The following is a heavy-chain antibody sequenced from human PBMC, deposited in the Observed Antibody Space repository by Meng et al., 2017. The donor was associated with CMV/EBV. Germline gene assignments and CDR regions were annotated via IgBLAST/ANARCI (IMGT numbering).Heavy chain of an antibody. Sequence: GESLKISCAASGFTFSSYAMSWVRRAPGKGLEWVSAISGSGGSTYYADSVKGRFTISRDNSKNTLYLQMNSLRAEDTAVYYCAKPTYCGGDCYWALFDYWGQGTLVTVSS. CDR3: AKPTYCGGDCYWALFDY. J-gene: IGHJ4*02. D-gene: IGHD2-21*01. CDR1: GFTFSSYA. V-gene: IGHV3-23*01. CDR2: ISGSGGST.